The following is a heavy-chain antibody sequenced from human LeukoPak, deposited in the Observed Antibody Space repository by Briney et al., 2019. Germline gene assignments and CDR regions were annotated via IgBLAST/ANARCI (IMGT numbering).Heavy chain of an antibody. V-gene: IGHV3-30-3*01. CDR1: GFTFSSYP. Sequence: GGSLRLSCAASGFTFSSYPMHWVRQAPGKGLEWVSLISYGGSNRYYADSVKGRCTISRDNSKNMFYVQINSLRPEDTAVYFCARGFPYDDPTEGYYYLMDVWGQGTTVTVSS. J-gene: IGHJ6*02. D-gene: IGHD4-17*01. CDR2: ISYGGSNR. CDR3: ARGFPYDDPTEGYYYLMDV.